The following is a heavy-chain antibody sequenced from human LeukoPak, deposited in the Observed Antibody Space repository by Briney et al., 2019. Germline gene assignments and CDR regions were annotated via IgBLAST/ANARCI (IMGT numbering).Heavy chain of an antibody. Sequence: ATSVKVSCKASGYTFTNYGISWVRQAPGQGLEWMGWISTYNGNSNYAQKLQDRVTMTTDTSTTTAYMDLRSLRSDDTAVYYCARAGGWAREDYKGDAFDIWDQGTMVTVSS. D-gene: IGHD6-19*01. CDR3: ARAGGWAREDYKGDAFDI. CDR1: GYTFTNYG. V-gene: IGHV1-18*01. J-gene: IGHJ3*02. CDR2: ISTYNGNS.